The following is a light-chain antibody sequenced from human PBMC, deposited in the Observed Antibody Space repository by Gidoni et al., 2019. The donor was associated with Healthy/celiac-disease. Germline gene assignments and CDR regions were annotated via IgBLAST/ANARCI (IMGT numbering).Light chain of an antibody. V-gene: IGKV3-15*01. CDR2: GAS. CDR3: QQYNNWPPKYS. Sequence: EIVMTQSTATLSVSPGERATLSCRASQSVSSNLALYQQKPGQASRLLLYGASTRATGIPARFSGSGSGTEFTLTIRSLQSEDFAVYYCQQYNNWPPKYSFGQGTKLEIK. CDR1: QSVSSN. J-gene: IGKJ2*03.